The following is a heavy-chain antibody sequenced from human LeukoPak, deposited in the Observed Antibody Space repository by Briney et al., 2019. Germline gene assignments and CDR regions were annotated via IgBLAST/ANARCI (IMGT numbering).Heavy chain of an antibody. V-gene: IGHV3-30*18. CDR1: GFTFSSYG. D-gene: IGHD3-10*02. J-gene: IGHJ4*02. CDR3: AKDRNYVATLDY. Sequence: GGSLRLSCAASGFTFSSYGMHWVRQTPGKGLECVAGISYEGNNKYYADSVKGRFTISRDDSKNTMYLQMNSLRAEDTAVYYCAKDRNYVATLDYWGQGTLVTVSS. CDR2: ISYEGNNK.